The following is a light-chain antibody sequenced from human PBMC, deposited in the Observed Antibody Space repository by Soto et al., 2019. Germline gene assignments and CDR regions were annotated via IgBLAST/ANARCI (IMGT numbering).Light chain of an antibody. V-gene: IGLV4-69*01. Sequence: QLVLTQSPSASASLGASVKLTCTLSSGHSSYAIAWHQQQPEKGPRYLMKLNSDGSHSKGDGIPDRFSGSSSGAERYLTIPSLQSEDEADYYCQTWGTHAVFGGGTQLTVL. CDR3: QTWGTHAV. CDR2: LNSDGSH. CDR1: SGHSSYA. J-gene: IGLJ7*01.